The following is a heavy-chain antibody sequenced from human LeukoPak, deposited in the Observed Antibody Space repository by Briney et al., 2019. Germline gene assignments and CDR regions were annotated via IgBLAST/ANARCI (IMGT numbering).Heavy chain of an antibody. V-gene: IGHV1-46*01. J-gene: IGHJ3*02. CDR2: INPSGGST. CDR1: GYTFTSYY. D-gene: IGHD1-26*01. Sequence: ASVKVSCKASGYTFTSYYMHWVRQAPGQGLEWMGIINPSGGSTSYAQKFQGRVTMTTGTSTSTAYMELRSLRSDDTAVYYCTRGCSGSSCAFDIWGQGTMVTVSS. CDR3: TRGCSGSSCAFDI.